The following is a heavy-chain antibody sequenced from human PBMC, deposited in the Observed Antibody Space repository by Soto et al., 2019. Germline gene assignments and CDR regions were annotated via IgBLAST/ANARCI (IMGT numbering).Heavy chain of an antibody. CDR2: IIPIFGTP. V-gene: IGHV1-69*13. J-gene: IGHJ6*03. Sequence: VRVYCKAAGAAFSKHGINWVRQPPGQGLEWMGGIIPIFGTPMYVQEFKGRVTITADKSMSTVYMELSSLRSEDKAVYYCARGDKG. CDR1: GAAFSKHG. CDR3: AR.